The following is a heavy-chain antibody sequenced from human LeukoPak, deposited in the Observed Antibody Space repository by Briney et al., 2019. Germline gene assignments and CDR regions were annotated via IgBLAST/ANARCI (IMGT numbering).Heavy chain of an antibody. CDR2: ISSSGSTI. Sequence: GGSLRLSCAASGFTFSDYYMSWIRQAPGKGLEWVSYISSSGSTIYYADSVKGRFTISRDNAKNSLYLQMSSLRAEDTAVYYCARTEEYGDYVYYWGQGTLVTVSS. D-gene: IGHD4-17*01. CDR3: ARTEEYGDYVYY. V-gene: IGHV3-11*01. CDR1: GFTFSDYY. J-gene: IGHJ4*02.